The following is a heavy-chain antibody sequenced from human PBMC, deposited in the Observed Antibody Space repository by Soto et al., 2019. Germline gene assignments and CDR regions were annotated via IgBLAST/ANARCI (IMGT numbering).Heavy chain of an antibody. J-gene: IGHJ5*02. V-gene: IGHV1-18*01. CDR3: ARGSCSGGSCYSNPEYNWFDP. Sequence: QVQLVQSGAEVKKPGASVKVSCKASGYTFTSYGISWVRQAPGQGLEWMGWISAYNGNTNYAQKLQGRVTMTTDTSTSTAYMELRSLRSDDTAVYYCARGSCSGGSCYSNPEYNWFDPWGQGTLVTVSS. CDR1: GYTFTSYG. D-gene: IGHD2-15*01. CDR2: ISAYNGNT.